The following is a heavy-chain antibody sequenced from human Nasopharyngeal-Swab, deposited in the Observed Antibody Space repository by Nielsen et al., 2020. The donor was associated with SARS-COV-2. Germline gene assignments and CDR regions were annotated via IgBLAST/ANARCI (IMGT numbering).Heavy chain of an antibody. CDR3: ARDGGIAVAGTDY. CDR2: ISSSGSTI. J-gene: IGHJ4*02. Sequence: GRSLTLSCAASAFTFSGYYMSWIRQAPGKGLEWVSYISSSGSTIYYADSVKGRFTISRDNAKNSLYLQMNSLRAEDTAVYYCARDGGIAVAGTDYWGQGTLVTVSS. CDR1: AFTFSGYY. V-gene: IGHV3-11*04. D-gene: IGHD6-19*01.